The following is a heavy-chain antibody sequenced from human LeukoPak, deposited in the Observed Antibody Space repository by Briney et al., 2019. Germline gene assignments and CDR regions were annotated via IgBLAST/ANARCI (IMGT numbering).Heavy chain of an antibody. CDR3: ARQGLRFLEWLPDDAFDI. J-gene: IGHJ3*02. CDR1: GGSISSSSYY. Sequence: SETLSLTXTVSGGSISSSSYYWGWIRQPPGKGLEWIGSIYYSGSTYYNPSLKSRVTISVDTSKNQFSLKLSSVTAADTAVYYCARQGLRFLEWLPDDAFDIWGQGTMVTVSS. CDR2: IYYSGST. D-gene: IGHD3-3*01. V-gene: IGHV4-39*01.